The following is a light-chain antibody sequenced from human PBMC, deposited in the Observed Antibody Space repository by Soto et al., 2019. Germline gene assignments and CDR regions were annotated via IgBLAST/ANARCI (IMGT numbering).Light chain of an antibody. Sequence: DLQMTQSPSSLPASVGDRVTITCRASQDISNYLAWIQQKPGKAPKSLIHGATRLQSGVPSKFSGSGSGTDFTLTISSLQPEDFATYFCQQYSSYPITFGQGTRLEI. V-gene: IGKV1-16*02. CDR1: QDISNY. CDR2: GAT. J-gene: IGKJ5*01. CDR3: QQYSSYPIT.